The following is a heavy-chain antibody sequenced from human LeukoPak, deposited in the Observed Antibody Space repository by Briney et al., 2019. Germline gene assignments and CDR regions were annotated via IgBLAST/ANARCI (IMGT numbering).Heavy chain of an antibody. CDR3: ARDRGITMVRGVRGWFDP. CDR2: IYSGGST. J-gene: IGHJ5*02. Sequence: GGSLRLSCAASGFTVSSNYMSWVRQAPGKGLEWVSVIYSGGSTYYADSVKGRFTISRDNSKNTLYLQMNSLRAEDTAVYYCARDRGITMVRGVRGWFDPWGQGTLVTVSS. CDR1: GFTVSSNY. V-gene: IGHV3-66*01. D-gene: IGHD3-10*01.